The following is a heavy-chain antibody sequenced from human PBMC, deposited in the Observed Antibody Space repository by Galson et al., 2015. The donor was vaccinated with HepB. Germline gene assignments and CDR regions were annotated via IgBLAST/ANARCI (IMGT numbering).Heavy chain of an antibody. CDR3: GRHYGAFDI. CDR2: INTNTGNP. D-gene: IGHD3-16*01. J-gene: IGHJ3*02. Sequence: SVKVSCKASGYTFNTYAMNWVRQAPGQGLEWMGWINTNTGNPTYAQGFTGRFVFSLDSSVSTAYLQISSLKAEDTAVYYCGRHYGAFDIWGQGTMVTVSS. V-gene: IGHV7-4-1*02. CDR1: GYTFNTYA.